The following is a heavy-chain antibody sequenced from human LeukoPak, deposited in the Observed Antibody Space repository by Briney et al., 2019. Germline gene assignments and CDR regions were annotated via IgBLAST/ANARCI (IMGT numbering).Heavy chain of an antibody. D-gene: IGHD2-21*02. V-gene: IGHV3-30*02. J-gene: IGHJ4*02. CDR2: IRYDGSNK. CDR1: GFTFSSYG. Sequence: PGGSLRLSCAASGFTFSSYGMHWVRQAPGKGLEWVAFIRYDGSNKYYADSVKGRFTISRDNAKNTLYLQMNSLRAEDTAVYYCARDVTGYCGGDCYDRFDYWGQGTLVTVSS. CDR3: ARDVTGYCGGDCYDRFDY.